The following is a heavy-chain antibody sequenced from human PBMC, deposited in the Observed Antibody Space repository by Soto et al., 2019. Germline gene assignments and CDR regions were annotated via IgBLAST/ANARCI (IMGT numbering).Heavy chain of an antibody. J-gene: IGHJ6*02. CDR1: GFTFSSYW. CDR2: MNEDGGTT. D-gene: IGHD3-10*01. Sequence: EVQLVESGGGLVRPGGSLRLSCAASGFTFSSYWMHWVRQAPGKGLVWVSRMNEDGGTTDYADSVKGRFNISRDNAKNTLYLQMNSLRVEDTGVYYCASDLSGRADVWGHGTNFTVSS. V-gene: IGHV3-74*02. CDR3: ASDLSGRADV.